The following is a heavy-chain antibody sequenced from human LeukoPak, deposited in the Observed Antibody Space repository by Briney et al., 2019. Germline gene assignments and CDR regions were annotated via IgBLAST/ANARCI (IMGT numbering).Heavy chain of an antibody. Sequence: GGSLRLSCAVSGFTFSSYAAHWVRQAPGKGLEWVAVISFDGSNKYYADSVKGRFTISRDNSKNTLYLQMNSLRAEDTAVYYCAKGVWDYYGSGSYYWGQGTLVTVSS. CDR3: AKGVWDYYGSGSYY. V-gene: IGHV3-30*18. CDR1: GFTFSSYA. J-gene: IGHJ4*02. CDR2: ISFDGSNK. D-gene: IGHD3-10*01.